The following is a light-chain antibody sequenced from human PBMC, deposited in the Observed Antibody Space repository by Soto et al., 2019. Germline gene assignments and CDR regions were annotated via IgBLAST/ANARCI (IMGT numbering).Light chain of an antibody. CDR1: QSVSSSF. Sequence: EIVLTQSPGTLPLSPGERATLSCRASQSVSSSFLAWYQQKPVQAPRLLVYGASGRATGIPDRFSGSGSGTDFTLTITRLEPEDYAVYYCQQYGNSPITFGQGTRLVIK. V-gene: IGKV3-20*01. CDR3: QQYGNSPIT. J-gene: IGKJ5*01. CDR2: GAS.